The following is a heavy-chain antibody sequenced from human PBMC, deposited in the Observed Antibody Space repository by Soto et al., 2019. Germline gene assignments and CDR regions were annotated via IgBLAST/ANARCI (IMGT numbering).Heavy chain of an antibody. CDR1: DNTFTYYG. CDR3: AAPGGHHFGMDV. D-gene: IGHD2-8*02. Sequence: EASVKVSCKSFDNTFTYYGINWVRQAPGQGLEWLGWISGYNANTKEAQKFQDRVSMTADTSTRTAYPEVRSLTSDDTGVYFCAAPGGHHFGMDVWGQGTTVTVSS. CDR2: ISGYNANT. J-gene: IGHJ6*02. V-gene: IGHV1-18*01.